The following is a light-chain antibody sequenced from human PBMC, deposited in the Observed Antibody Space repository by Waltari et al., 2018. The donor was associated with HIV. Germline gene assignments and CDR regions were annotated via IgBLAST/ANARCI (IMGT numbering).Light chain of an antibody. V-gene: IGLV2-23*02. CDR3: CSYAGPDTFFV. CDR2: EVS. Sequence: QSGLTQPASVSGSLGQSLTIFCNGSVRDIGTYNRVSWYQQVPGKAPKVIISEVSKRPSGISDRFSGSKSANSASLRISGLRPEDEADYFCCSYAGPDTFFVFGGGT. CDR1: VRDIGTYNR. J-gene: IGLJ1*01.